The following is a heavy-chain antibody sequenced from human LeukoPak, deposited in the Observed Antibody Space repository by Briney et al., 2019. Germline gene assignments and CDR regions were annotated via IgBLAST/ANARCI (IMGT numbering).Heavy chain of an antibody. CDR3: ARGPWFSRGYFQH. CDR2: INHTGST. J-gene: IGHJ1*01. D-gene: IGHD3-10*01. Sequence: PSETLSLTCAVYGGSFSGYYWSGIRQPPGKGLEWIGEINHTGSTNYNPSLKSRVTISVDTSKNQFSLKLSSVTAADTAVYYCARGPWFSRGYFQHWGQGTLVTVSS. CDR1: GGSFSGYY. V-gene: IGHV4-34*01.